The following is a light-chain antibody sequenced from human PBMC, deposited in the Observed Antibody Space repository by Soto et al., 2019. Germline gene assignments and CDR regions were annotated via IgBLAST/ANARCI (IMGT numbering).Light chain of an antibody. CDR1: RRDVGGYKY. J-gene: IGLJ3*02. CDR2: DIT. Sequence: QSALTQPASVSGSPGQSITISCPGTRRDVGGYKYVSWYQQHPGRAPKLMIYDITDRPSGVSYRFSGSKSGNTASLTISGLQAEDEATYYCCSYTSSSTRVFRGGTKLTVL. V-gene: IGLV2-14*01. CDR3: CSYTSSSTRV.